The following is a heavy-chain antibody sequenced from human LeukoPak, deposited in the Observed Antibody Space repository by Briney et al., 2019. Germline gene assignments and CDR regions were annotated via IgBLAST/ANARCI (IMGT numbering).Heavy chain of an antibody. V-gene: IGHV3-30*13. Sequence: PGGSLRLSCAASGFTFSSFGMHWVCQPPGKGLEWVSLISKDGSHEFYADSVKGRFTISRDNFKNSLFLDMASLGPEDTAVYYCARDWFESGWHLDYWGQGALVTVSS. J-gene: IGHJ4*02. CDR1: GFTFSSFG. D-gene: IGHD6-19*01. CDR3: ARDWFESGWHLDY. CDR2: ISKDGSHE.